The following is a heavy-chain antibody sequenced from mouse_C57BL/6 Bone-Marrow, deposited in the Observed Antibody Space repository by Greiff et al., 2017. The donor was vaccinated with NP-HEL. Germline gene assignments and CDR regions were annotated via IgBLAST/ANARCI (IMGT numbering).Heavy chain of an antibody. CDR3: AREGAITTVVPFFDY. D-gene: IGHD1-1*01. CDR1: GYAFSSSW. V-gene: IGHV1-82*01. Sequence: VQLVESGPELVKPGASVKISCKASGYAFSSSWMNWVKQRPGKGLEWIGRIYPGDGDTNYNGKFKGKATLTADKSSSTAYMQLSSLTSEDSAVYFCAREGAITTVVPFFDYWGQGTTLTVSS. CDR2: IYPGDGDT. J-gene: IGHJ2*01.